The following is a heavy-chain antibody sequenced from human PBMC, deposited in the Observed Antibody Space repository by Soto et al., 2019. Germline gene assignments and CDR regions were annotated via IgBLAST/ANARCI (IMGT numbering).Heavy chain of an antibody. CDR3: GTTADGYSSGWYHFDY. D-gene: IGHD6-19*01. V-gene: IGHV3-30*03. CDR2: ISYDGSNK. CDR1: GFTFSSYG. Sequence: QVQLVESGGGVVQPGRSLRLSCAASGFTFSSYGMHWVRQAPGKGLEWVAVISYDGSNKYYADSVKGRFTISRDNSKNTLYLQMNSLRAEDTAVYYCGTTADGYSSGWYHFDYWGQGTLVTVSS. J-gene: IGHJ4*02.